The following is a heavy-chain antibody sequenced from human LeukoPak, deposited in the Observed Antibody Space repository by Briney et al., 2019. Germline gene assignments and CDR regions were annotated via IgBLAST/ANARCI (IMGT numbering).Heavy chain of an antibody. CDR2: ISSSSSTT. D-gene: IGHD6-13*01. J-gene: IGHJ4*02. V-gene: IGHV3-48*04. CDR3: ARDKYGSSWYSDY. Sequence: GGSLRLSCAASGFTFSSYSMNWVRQAPGKGLEWVSYISSSSSTTYYADSVKGRFTISRDNAKNSLYLQMNSLRAEDTAVYYCARDKYGSSWYSDYWGQGTLVTVSS. CDR1: GFTFSSYS.